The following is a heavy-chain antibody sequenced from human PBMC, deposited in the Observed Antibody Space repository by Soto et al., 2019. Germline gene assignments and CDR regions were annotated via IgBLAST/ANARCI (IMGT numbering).Heavy chain of an antibody. CDR2: ISYDGNNK. Sequence: GGSLRLSCAASGFTFGAYVMHWVRQAPGKGLEWVAHISYDGNNKYYADSVKGRFTISRDDSKNTLYLEMNSLTTEDTALYYCTTDPATTVTNPYFAIDVWGQGTMVTVSS. V-gene: IGHV3-30-3*01. CDR3: TTDPATTVTNPYFAIDV. D-gene: IGHD4-17*01. J-gene: IGHJ6*02. CDR1: GFTFGAYV.